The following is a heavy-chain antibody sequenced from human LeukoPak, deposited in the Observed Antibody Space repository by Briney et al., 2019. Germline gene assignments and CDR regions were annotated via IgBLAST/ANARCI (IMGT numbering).Heavy chain of an antibody. D-gene: IGHD3-9*01. CDR3: ARDYDILTEGDYYYYYMDV. CDR2: IKQDGSEK. J-gene: IGHJ6*03. V-gene: IGHV3-7*01. Sequence: GGSLRLSCAASGFTFSSYWMSWVRQAPGKGLEWVASIKQDGSEKYYVDSVKGRFTISRDNAKNSLYLQMNSLRAEDTAVYYCARDYDILTEGDYYYYYMDVWGKGTTVTVSS. CDR1: GFTFSSYW.